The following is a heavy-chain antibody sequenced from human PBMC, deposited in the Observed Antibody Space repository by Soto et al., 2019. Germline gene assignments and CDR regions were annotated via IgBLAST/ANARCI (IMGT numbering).Heavy chain of an antibody. V-gene: IGHV6-1*01. CDR1: GDSVSSNSAA. CDR2: TYYRSKWYN. Sequence: AQTLSLTCAISGDSVSSNSAAWNWIRQSPSRGLEWLGRTYYRSKWYNDYAVSVKSRITINPDTSKNQFSLQLNSVTPEDTAVYYCARDSRYYYDSSGYYYFDYWGQGTLVTVPQ. J-gene: IGHJ4*02. D-gene: IGHD3-22*01. CDR3: ARDSRYYYDSSGYYYFDY.